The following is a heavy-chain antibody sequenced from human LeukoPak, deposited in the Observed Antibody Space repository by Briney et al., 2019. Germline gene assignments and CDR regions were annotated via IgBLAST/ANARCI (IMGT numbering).Heavy chain of an antibody. J-gene: IGHJ4*02. CDR3: ESGITMGGAIVPGV. CDR1: GCSFSSYY. D-gene: IGHD3-16*02. V-gene: IGHV4-59*01. Sequence: SETLSLTCTVSGCSFSSYYWRWIRQPPGKGLEWMGYIYYSGSNNYNPSLKSGVTISVGTSKKQYSLKLRSVSVADTAVSYYESGITMGGAIVPGVWGQGTLVTVSS. CDR2: IYYSGSN.